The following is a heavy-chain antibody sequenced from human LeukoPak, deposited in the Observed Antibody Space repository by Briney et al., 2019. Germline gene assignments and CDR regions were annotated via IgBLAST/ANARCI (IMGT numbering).Heavy chain of an antibody. D-gene: IGHD3-22*01. CDR1: RGSFSGNY. Sequence: PSETLSLTCTVFRGSFSGNYWTWIRQPPGKGLEWIGDISHSGSANYNPSLNSRVTISVDTSKNQFSLRLSSVTAADTAVYYCASRPRDSGRYSHFNYFDYWGQGTLVTVS. CDR2: ISHSGSA. J-gene: IGHJ4*02. V-gene: IGHV4-34*01. CDR3: ASRPRDSGRYSHFNYFDY.